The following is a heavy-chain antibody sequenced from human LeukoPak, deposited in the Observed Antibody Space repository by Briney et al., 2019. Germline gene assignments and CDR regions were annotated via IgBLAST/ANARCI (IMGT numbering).Heavy chain of an antibody. V-gene: IGHV3-23*01. CDR1: GFTFSSYA. D-gene: IGHD2-8*01. J-gene: IGHJ4*02. CDR3: AKDTSIGKYCTNGVCSPFDY. CDR2: ISDSGDYT. Sequence: GGSLTLSCAGSGFTFSSYAMSWVRQAPGQGLEWVSVISDSGDYTSYADSVRSRFTISRDNSRNTLYLQMISLRPADTAVYYCAKDTSIGKYCTNGVCSPFDYWGQGTLVTVSS.